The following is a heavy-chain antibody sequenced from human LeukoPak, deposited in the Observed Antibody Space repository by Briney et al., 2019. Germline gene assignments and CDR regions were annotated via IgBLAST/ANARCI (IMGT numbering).Heavy chain of an antibody. D-gene: IGHD3-22*01. Sequence: ASVKVSCKASGYTFTSYGISWVRQAPGQGLEWMGWISAYNGNTNYAQKLQGRATMTIDTSTSTAYMELRSLRSDDTAVYYCARGGLVFYYDSSGYFDYWGQGTLVTVSS. CDR2: ISAYNGNT. CDR1: GYTFTSYG. V-gene: IGHV1-18*01. CDR3: ARGGLVFYYDSSGYFDY. J-gene: IGHJ4*02.